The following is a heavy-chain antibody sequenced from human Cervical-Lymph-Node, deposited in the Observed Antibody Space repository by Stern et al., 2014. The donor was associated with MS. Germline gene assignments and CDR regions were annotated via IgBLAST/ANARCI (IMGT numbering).Heavy chain of an antibody. D-gene: IGHD3-3*01. CDR2: ISAYNGNT. CDR1: GYTFTSYG. V-gene: IGHV1-18*01. J-gene: IGHJ4*02. Sequence: VQLVESGAEVKKPGASVKVSCKASGYTFTSYGISWVRQAPGQGLEWMGWISAYNGNTNYAQKLQGRVTMTTDTSTSTAYMELRSLRSDDTAVYYCARALRFLEWFVHFDYWGQGTLVTVSS. CDR3: ARALRFLEWFVHFDY.